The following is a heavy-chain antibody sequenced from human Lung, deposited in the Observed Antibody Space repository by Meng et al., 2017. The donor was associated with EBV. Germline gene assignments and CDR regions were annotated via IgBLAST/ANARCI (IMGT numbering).Heavy chain of an antibody. V-gene: IGHV4-4*02. CDR3: ARVGYYYDRSGPYAAAFDN. CDR1: SGSISRSNW. D-gene: IGHD3-22*01. Sequence: VELQGSGPGSACPSGTLSRTCTVVSGSISRSNWWSWCRQSPQKGLEWFGEIYHSGTTNYNPSLKSRVTILVDKSKTQFSLKLSSVTAADSAVYYCARVGYYYDRSGPYAAAFDNWGQGTLVTVSS. CDR2: IYHSGTT. J-gene: IGHJ4*02.